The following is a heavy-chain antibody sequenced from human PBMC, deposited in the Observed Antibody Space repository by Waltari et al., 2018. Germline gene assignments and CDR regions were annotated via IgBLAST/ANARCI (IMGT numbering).Heavy chain of an antibody. D-gene: IGHD6-13*01. CDR1: GYTFNDYY. V-gene: IGHV1-2*01. CDR3: TRARVAAIWSAFDY. J-gene: IGHJ4*02. CDR2: TRPNRGGT. Sequence: QVQLVQSGAAVKKPGASVKVSCEASGYTFNDYYIHWVRQAPGQGLEWMGKTRPNRGGTTDAQTSQGRLTTTRDSSISTAYMDLTGLQSDDTAVYYCTRARVAAIWSAFDYWGQGTLVTVSS.